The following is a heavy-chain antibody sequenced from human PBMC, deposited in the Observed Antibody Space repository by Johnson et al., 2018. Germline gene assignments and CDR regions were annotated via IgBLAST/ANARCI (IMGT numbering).Heavy chain of an antibody. CDR2: INHRGST. CDR3: ASSPKCRGGSCYGYYYYYYMDA. V-gene: IGHV4-34*01. D-gene: IGHD2-15*01. J-gene: IGHJ6*03. CDR1: GGSFSGYY. Sequence: QVQLQQWGAGLLKPSETLSLTCAVYGGSFSGYYWSWIRRPPGKGLEWIGEINHRGSTNYNPSLKSRVTISVDTSKNQFSLKLSSVTAADTAVSYCASSPKCRGGSCYGYYYYYYMDAWGKGTTVTVSS.